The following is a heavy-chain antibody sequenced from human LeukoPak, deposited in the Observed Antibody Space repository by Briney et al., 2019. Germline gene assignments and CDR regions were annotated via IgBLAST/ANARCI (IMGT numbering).Heavy chain of an antibody. CDR2: INPSGGST. CDR1: GYTFTSYY. J-gene: IGHJ4*02. D-gene: IGHD2-2*01. CDR3: ARGSVVVLAATTYSLDY. Sequence: ASVKVSCKASGYTFTSYYMHWVRQAPGQGLEWMGRINPSGGSTSYAQKFQGRVIMTRDTSTSTVYMELSSLRSEDTAVYYCARGSVVVLAATTYSLDYWGQGTLVTVSS. V-gene: IGHV1-46*01.